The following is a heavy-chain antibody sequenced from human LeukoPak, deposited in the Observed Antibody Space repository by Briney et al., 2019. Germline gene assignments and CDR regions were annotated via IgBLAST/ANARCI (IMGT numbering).Heavy chain of an antibody. Sequence: SGKVSCKPSVFTFTSSAMQWVRQARGQRLEWIGWIVVCSGNTNYAQKFQERVTITRDMSTSTAYMELSSLRSEDTAVYYCAAVGVAAAGTPSPPDYWGQGTLVTVSS. J-gene: IGHJ4*02. CDR3: AAVGVAAAGTPSPPDY. CDR2: IVVCSGNT. D-gene: IGHD6-13*01. CDR1: VFTFTSSA. V-gene: IGHV1-58*02.